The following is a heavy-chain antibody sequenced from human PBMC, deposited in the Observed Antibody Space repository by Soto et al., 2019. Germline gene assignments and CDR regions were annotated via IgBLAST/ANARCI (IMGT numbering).Heavy chain of an antibody. J-gene: IGHJ3*02. CDR1: GFTFSIAW. D-gene: IGHD3-9*01. V-gene: IGHV3-15*01. CDR2: MKSESDGGTT. CDR3: TTVYYDILTGYDAFAM. Sequence: EVQLVESGGGLVKPGGSLRLSCAASGFTFSIAWMSWVRQAPGKGLDWIGRMKSESDGGTTDYGAPVKGRFTISRDDSKNTLFLQMNSLKNEDTAVYYCTTVYYDILTGYDAFAMWGQGTMVTVSS.